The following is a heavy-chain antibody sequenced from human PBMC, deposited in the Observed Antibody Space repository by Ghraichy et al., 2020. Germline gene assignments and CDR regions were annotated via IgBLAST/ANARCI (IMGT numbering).Heavy chain of an antibody. V-gene: IGHV3-74*01. D-gene: IGHD1-26*01. CDR1: GFTFSSYW. CDR2: LNTDGSNM. CDR3: ARGRLGADRSTFNL. Sequence: GVLRLSCAASGFTFSSYWMHWVRQGPGMGLVWVSRLNTDGSNMHYADSVEGRFTISRDNAQNTVYLQMNSLRAEDTAVYFCARGRLGADRSTFNLWGQGTMVTVSS. J-gene: IGHJ3*01.